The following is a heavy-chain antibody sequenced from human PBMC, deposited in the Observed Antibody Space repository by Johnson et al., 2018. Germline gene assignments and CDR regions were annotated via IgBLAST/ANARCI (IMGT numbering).Heavy chain of an antibody. CDR1: GFSFDDYA. V-gene: IGHV3-9*03. CDR3: AKDMGRYQPFQYGMDV. D-gene: IGHD2-2*01. J-gene: IGHJ6*02. CDR2: ISWNSGST. Sequence: EVQLLESGGGVVQPGRSLRLSCAASGFSFDDYAMHWVRQAPGKGLEWVSGISWNSGSTGYADSVKGRVTISRDNAKNSLYLQLHSLRPEDMALYYCAKDMGRYQPFQYGMDVWGQGTTVTVSS.